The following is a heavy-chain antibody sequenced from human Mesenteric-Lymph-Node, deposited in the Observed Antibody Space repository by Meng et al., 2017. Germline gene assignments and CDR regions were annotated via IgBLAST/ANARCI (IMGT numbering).Heavy chain of an antibody. CDR3: ARRYYSSYDY. CDR2: TRNKANSYTT. CDR1: GFIFSDQY. V-gene: IGHV3-72*01. Sequence: GGSLRLSCVVSGFIFSDQYMDWVRQAPGKGLEWVGRTRNKANSYTTEYAASVKGRFTISRDDSQNSLYLQMNSLKTEDTAVYYCARRYYSSYDYWGQGTLVTVSS. J-gene: IGHJ4*02. D-gene: IGHD6-13*01.